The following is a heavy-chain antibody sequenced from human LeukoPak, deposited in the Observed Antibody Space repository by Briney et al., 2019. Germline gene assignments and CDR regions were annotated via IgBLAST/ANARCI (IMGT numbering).Heavy chain of an antibody. D-gene: IGHD4-11*01. CDR2: IYYSGST. Sequence: SETLSLTCTVSGGSTSSYYWSWIRQPPGKGLEWIGYIYYSGSTNYNPSLKSRVTISVDTSKNQFSLKLSSVTAADTAVYYCARYYSNYDAYYYYMDVWGKGTTVTVSS. V-gene: IGHV4-59*01. CDR1: GGSTSSYY. CDR3: ARYYSNYDAYYYYMDV. J-gene: IGHJ6*03.